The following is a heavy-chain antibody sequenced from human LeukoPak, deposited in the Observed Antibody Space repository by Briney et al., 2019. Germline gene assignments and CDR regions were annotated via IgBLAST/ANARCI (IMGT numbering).Heavy chain of an antibody. D-gene: IGHD6-13*01. CDR2: ITRSSHYI. CDR3: AKDSKVAAGKNH. J-gene: IGHJ5*02. Sequence: GGSLRLSCAASGFTFSSYSMTWVRQAPGKDLEWVSSITRSSHYIYYADSVKGRFTISRDNSKNTLFLQMNSLRADDTAVYYCAKDSKVAAGKNHWGQGTLVTVSS. CDR1: GFTFSSYS. V-gene: IGHV3-21*04.